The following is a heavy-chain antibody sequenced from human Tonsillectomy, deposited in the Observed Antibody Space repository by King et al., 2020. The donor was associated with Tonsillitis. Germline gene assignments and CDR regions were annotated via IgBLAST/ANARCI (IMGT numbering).Heavy chain of an antibody. D-gene: IGHD3-10*01. CDR3: ARVRGELILDY. CDR2: IYHTGGT. J-gene: IGHJ4*02. CDR1: GASISTYY. Sequence: VQLQESGPGLVKPSETLSLTCTVSGASISTYYWSWIRQPPGKGLEWIGYIYHTGGTYYNPSLKSRVTLSVDTSKNQFSLRLSSVTAADTAVYYCARVRGELILDYWGQGTLATVSS. V-gene: IGHV4-59*01.